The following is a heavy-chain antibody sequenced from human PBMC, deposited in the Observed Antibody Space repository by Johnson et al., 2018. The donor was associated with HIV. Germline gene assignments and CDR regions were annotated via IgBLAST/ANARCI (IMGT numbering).Heavy chain of an antibody. CDR3: AKDLRRGSGSYSDAFDI. J-gene: IGHJ3*02. CDR1: GFTFSNYA. Sequence: VQLVESGGGLVQPGGSLRLSCAASGFTFSNYAMHWVRQAPGKGLEYVSAISSDGGSTYYANSVKGRFSISRDNSKNTLYLQMGSLRGEDMAVYYCAKDLRRGSGSYSDAFDIWGQGTMVTVSS. D-gene: IGHD1-26*01. CDR2: ISSDGGST. V-gene: IGHV3-64*01.